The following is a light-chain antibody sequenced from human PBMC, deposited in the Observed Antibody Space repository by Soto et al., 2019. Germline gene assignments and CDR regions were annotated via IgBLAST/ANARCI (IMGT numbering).Light chain of an antibody. J-gene: IGKJ5*01. Sequence: ESVLTQSPGTLSLSPGERATLSCRASQSVSSSYLAWYQQKPGQAPRLLIYGASSRATCIPDRFSGSGSGIDLTLTISRMEPEDFAVYYCEKYGSTPPAFGPGKRVAIK. CDR2: GAS. CDR3: EKYGSTPPA. CDR1: QSVSSSY. V-gene: IGKV3-20*01.